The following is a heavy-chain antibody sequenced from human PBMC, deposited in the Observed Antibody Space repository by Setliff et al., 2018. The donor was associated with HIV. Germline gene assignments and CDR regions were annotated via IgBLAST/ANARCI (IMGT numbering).Heavy chain of an antibody. CDR3: ARGGAAAGIVSYYYYYMDV. Sequence: NPSETLSLTCTASGGSISSSSYYWGWIRQPPGKGLEWIGSIYYSGSTYYNPSLKSRVTISVDTSKNQFSLKLSSVTAADTAVYYCARGGAAAGIVSYYYYYMDVWGKGTTVTVSS. V-gene: IGHV4-39*01. J-gene: IGHJ6*03. CDR1: GGSISSSSYY. CDR2: IYYSGST. D-gene: IGHD6-13*01.